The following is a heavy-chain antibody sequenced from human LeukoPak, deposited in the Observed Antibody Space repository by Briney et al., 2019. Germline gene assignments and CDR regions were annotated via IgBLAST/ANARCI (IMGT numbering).Heavy chain of an antibody. D-gene: IGHD4-17*01. V-gene: IGHV3-15*01. CDR3: TTLKAYYGDLHFDY. J-gene: IGHJ4*02. Sequence: PGGSLRLSCTASGFTFGDYAMSWFRQAPGKGLEWVGHIKSKTDGETTDYAAPVKGRFTISRDDSKNTLYLQMNSLKTEDTAVYYCTTLKAYYGDLHFDYWGQGTLVTVSS. CDR1: GFTFGDYA. CDR2: IKSKTDGETT.